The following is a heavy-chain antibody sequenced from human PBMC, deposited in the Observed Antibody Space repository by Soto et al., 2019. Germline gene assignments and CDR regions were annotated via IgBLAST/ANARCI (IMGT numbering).Heavy chain of an antibody. J-gene: IGHJ4*02. CDR1: GFTFSSYG. D-gene: IGHD6-19*01. CDR3: AKDPGTIAVADGDGY. V-gene: IGHV3-30*18. Sequence: LRLSCAASGFTFSSYGMHWVRQAPGKGLEWVAVISYDGSNKYYADSVKGRFTISRDNSKNTLYLQMNSLRAEDTAVYYCAKDPGTIAVADGDGYWGQGTLVTVSS. CDR2: ISYDGSNK.